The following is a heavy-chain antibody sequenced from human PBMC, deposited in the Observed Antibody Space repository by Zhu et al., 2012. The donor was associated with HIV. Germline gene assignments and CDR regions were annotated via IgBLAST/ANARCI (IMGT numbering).Heavy chain of an antibody. CDR1: GYTFTGYY. D-gene: IGHD4-11*01. V-gene: IGHV1-2*02. Sequence: QVQLVQSGAEVKKPGASVKVSCKASGYTFTGYYMHWVRQAPGQGLEWMGWINPNSGGTNYAQEFQGRVTMTRDTSISTAYMELSRLRSDDTAVYYCTRQKLYTGGQGWYFDLWGRGTL. J-gene: IGHJ2*01. CDR2: INPNSGGT. CDR3: TRQKLYTGGQGWYFDL.